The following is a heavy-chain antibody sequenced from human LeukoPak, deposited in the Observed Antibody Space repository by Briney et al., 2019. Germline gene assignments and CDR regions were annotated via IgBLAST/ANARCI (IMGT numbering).Heavy chain of an antibody. CDR2: INRSGST. CDR3: ATNKRPNYYYYMDV. Sequence: PSETLSLTCAVYGGSFSGYYWSWVRQPPGKGLEWIGEINRSGSTNYNPSLKSRVTISVDTSKNQFSLKLSSVTAADTAVYYCATNKRPNYYYYMDVWGKGTTVTISS. CDR1: GGSFSGYY. V-gene: IGHV4-34*01. D-gene: IGHD2-8*01. J-gene: IGHJ6*03.